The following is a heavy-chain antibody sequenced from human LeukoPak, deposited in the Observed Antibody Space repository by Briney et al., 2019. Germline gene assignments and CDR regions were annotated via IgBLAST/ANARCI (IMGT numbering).Heavy chain of an antibody. Sequence: PGGSLRLSCAVSGITLSNYGMSWVRQAPGKGLEWVAGISGSAGGTYYADSVKGRFTISRDNSKNTLYLQMNSLRAEDTAVYYCAKGGYYYDSSGYDYWGQGTLVTVSS. CDR2: ISGSAGGT. V-gene: IGHV3-23*01. J-gene: IGHJ4*02. CDR3: AKGGYYYDSSGYDY. CDR1: GITLSNYG. D-gene: IGHD3-22*01.